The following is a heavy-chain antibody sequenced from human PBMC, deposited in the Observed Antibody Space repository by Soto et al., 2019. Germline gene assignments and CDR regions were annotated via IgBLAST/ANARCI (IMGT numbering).Heavy chain of an antibody. Sequence: GGSLRLSCAAAGFTFDNHAMHWVRQAPGKGLEWVSGISWNSGNIDYADSVKGRFTISRDNAKKSLYLQMNSLRTEDTALYYCAKDASMVRAHYDSWGQGTLVTVSS. CDR1: GFTFDNHA. V-gene: IGHV3-9*01. CDR2: ISWNSGNI. CDR3: AKDASMVRAHYDS. J-gene: IGHJ4*02. D-gene: IGHD3-10*01.